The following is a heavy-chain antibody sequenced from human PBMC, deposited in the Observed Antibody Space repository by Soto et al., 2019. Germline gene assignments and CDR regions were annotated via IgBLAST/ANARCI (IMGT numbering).Heavy chain of an antibody. CDR2: ISSSGSTI. V-gene: IGHV3-48*03. CDR3: ASPATSYDFWSGYYQRGYYYGMDV. J-gene: IGHJ6*02. CDR1: GFTFSSYE. Sequence: GGSLRLSCAASGFTFSSYEMNWVRQAPGKGLEWVSYISSSGSTIYYADSVKGRFTISRDNAKNSLYLQMNSLRADDTAVYYCASPATSYDFWSGYYQRGYYYGMDVWGQGTTVTVSS. D-gene: IGHD3-3*01.